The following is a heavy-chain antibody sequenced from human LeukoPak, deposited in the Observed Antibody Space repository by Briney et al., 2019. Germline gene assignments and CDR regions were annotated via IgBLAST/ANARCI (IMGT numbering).Heavy chain of an antibody. CDR3: ARDSFETDIDY. D-gene: IGHD1-14*01. CDR2: IKEDGSEK. Sequence: GGALRLSCAVSGFTFSAYWVSWVRQAPGKGLERVGNIKEDGSEKYYVDSMKGRFTISRDNAKNSLYLQMNSLRVEDTAVYYCARDSFETDIDYWGQGTLVTVSS. CDR1: GFTFSAYW. J-gene: IGHJ4*02. V-gene: IGHV3-7*01.